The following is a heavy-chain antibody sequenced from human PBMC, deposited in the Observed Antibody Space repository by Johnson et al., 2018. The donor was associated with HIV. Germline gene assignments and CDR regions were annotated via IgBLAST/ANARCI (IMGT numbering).Heavy chain of an antibody. CDR1: GFSFSGSA. J-gene: IGHJ3*02. Sequence: QVQLVESGGGVVQPGRSLRLSCAASGFSFSGSAMHWVRQAPGKGLEWVAGISYDGSNKYYADSVKGRFTISRDNSKNTLYLQMNSLRAEDTAVYYCAKSAPGYDSSGYRNAFDIWGQGTMVTVSS. CDR2: ISYDGSNK. D-gene: IGHD3-22*01. V-gene: IGHV3-30*18. CDR3: AKSAPGYDSSGYRNAFDI.